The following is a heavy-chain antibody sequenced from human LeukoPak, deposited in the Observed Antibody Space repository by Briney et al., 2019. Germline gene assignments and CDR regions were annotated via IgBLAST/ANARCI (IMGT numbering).Heavy chain of an antibody. CDR2: INHSGST. D-gene: IGHD4-17*01. J-gene: IGHJ4*02. V-gene: IGHV4-34*01. CDR3: ARAADYGDSNFDY. CDR1: GGSFSGYY. Sequence: SETLSLTCAVYGGSFSGYYWSWIRQPPGKGLEWIGEINHSGSTNYNPPLKSRVTISVDTSKNHFSLRLTSVTAADTAVYFCARAADYGDSNFDYWGQGTLVTVSS.